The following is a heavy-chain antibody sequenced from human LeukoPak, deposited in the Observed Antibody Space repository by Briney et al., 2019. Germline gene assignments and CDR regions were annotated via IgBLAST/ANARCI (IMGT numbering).Heavy chain of an antibody. CDR1: GFTFSSYG. Sequence: GRSLRLSCAASGFTFSSYGMHWVRQAPGKGLEGVAVISYDGSNKYYADSVKGRFTISRDNSKNTLYLQMNSLRAEDTAVYYCAKDKTYEPNSDYYYGMDVWGQGTTVTVSS. CDR2: ISYDGSNK. CDR3: AKDKTYEPNSDYYYGMDV. D-gene: IGHD3-3*01. V-gene: IGHV3-30*18. J-gene: IGHJ6*01.